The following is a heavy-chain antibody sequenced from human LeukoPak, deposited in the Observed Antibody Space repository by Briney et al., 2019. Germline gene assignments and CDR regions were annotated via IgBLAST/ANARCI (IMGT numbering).Heavy chain of an antibody. CDR2: IVPVLGTP. V-gene: IGHV1-69*01. Sequence: ASVKVSCKASGDTFRSHAINWVRQAPGQGLEWMGGIVPVLGTPTYAQNFQARVTISADDSMTTGYMELSSLRFEDTAVYYCARGVRGSPYYGMDIWGQGTTVIVSS. CDR1: GDTFRSHA. CDR3: ARGVRGSPYYGMDI. J-gene: IGHJ6*02. D-gene: IGHD3-10*01.